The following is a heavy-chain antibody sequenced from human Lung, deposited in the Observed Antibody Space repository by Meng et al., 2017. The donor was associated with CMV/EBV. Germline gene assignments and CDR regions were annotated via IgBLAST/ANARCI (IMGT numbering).Heavy chain of an antibody. CDR1: GFTFRSYW. CDR2: ISPDGSSA. V-gene: IGHV3-74*03. J-gene: IGHJ4*02. D-gene: IGHD2-2*01. Sequence: GGSLRLXXAASGFTFRSYWMDWVRQAPGKGLVWVSRISPDGSSAAYADSVRGRFTISRDNAKNTLYLQMNSLRVEDTAVYYCAAWAHILAVAPTGDDYWGQGXLVTVSS. CDR3: AAWAHILAVAPTGDDY.